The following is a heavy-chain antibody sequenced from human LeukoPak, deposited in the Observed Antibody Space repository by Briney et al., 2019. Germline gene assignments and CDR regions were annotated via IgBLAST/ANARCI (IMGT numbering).Heavy chain of an antibody. CDR3: ARVLITMVRGVMDY. D-gene: IGHD3-10*01. Sequence: SETLSLTCAVYGGSFSGYYWSWIRQPPGKGLEWIGEINHSGGTNYNPSLKSRVTISVDTSKNQFSLKLSSVTAADTAVYYCARVLITMVRGVMDYWGQGTLVTVSS. CDR1: GGSFSGYY. V-gene: IGHV4-34*01. J-gene: IGHJ4*02. CDR2: INHSGGT.